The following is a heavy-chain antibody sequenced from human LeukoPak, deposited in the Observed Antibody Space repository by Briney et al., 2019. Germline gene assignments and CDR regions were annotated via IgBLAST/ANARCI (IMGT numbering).Heavy chain of an antibody. CDR3: ARSLAYCGGDCYPAGAFDI. J-gene: IGHJ3*02. Sequence: GGSLRLSCAASGFTFSSYAMSWVRQAPGKGLEWVSAISGSGGSTYYADSVKGRFTISRDYSKNTQYLQMNSLRAEDTAVYYCARSLAYCGGDCYPAGAFDIWGQGTMVTVSS. CDR2: ISGSGGST. V-gene: IGHV3-23*01. CDR1: GFTFSSYA. D-gene: IGHD2-21*02.